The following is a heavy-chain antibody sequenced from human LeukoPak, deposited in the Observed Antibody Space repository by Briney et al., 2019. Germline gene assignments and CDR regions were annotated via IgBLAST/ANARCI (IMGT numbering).Heavy chain of an antibody. V-gene: IGHV3-30*03. J-gene: IGHJ4*02. D-gene: IGHD3-3*01. Sequence: GRSLRLSCATSGFTFSRHGMHWVRQAPGKGLEWVAIISNDGSRKYYAHSVEGRFTISRDNSKNTLYLQMDSLRAEDTAVYYCARDRAWNYFDYWGQGTLVTVSS. CDR3: ARDRAWNYFDY. CDR2: ISNDGSRK. CDR1: GFTFSRHG.